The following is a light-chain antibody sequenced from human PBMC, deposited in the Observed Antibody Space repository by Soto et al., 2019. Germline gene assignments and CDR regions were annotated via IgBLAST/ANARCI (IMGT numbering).Light chain of an antibody. CDR1: QSVSNW. J-gene: IGKJ1*01. Sequence: DIQMTQSPSTLSASVGDRVTITCRASQSVSNWLAWYQQKPGKAPKLLIFDVSSLEGGVPSRFSGSGSGTEFTLTSSSLQPDDFATYYCQQYKGFSRTFGQGTKVEI. V-gene: IGKV1-5*01. CDR3: QQYKGFSRT. CDR2: DVS.